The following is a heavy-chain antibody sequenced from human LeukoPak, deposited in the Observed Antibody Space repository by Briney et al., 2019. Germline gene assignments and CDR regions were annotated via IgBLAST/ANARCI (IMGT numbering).Heavy chain of an antibody. J-gene: IGHJ4*02. D-gene: IGHD3-10*01. CDR2: IYHSGST. V-gene: IGHV4-38-2*02. CDR1: GYSISSGYY. CDR3: ARHRNYYGSGSYYNGFDY. Sequence: PSETLSLTCTVSGYSISSGYYWGWIRQPPGKGLEWIGSIYHSGSTYYNPSLKSRVTISVDTSKNQFSLKLSSVTAADTAVYYCARHRNYYGSGSYYNGFDYWGQGTLVTVSS.